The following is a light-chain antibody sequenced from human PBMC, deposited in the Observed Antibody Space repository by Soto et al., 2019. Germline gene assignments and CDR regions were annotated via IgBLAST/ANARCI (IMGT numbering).Light chain of an antibody. V-gene: IGKV1-39*01. CDR1: QRISTY. CDR2: TAS. Sequence: DIQLTQAPSSLSASVGDRITITCRASQRISTYLNWYQQKPGKAPELVIYTASSLESGVPSRFSGSGSGTDFTLTISSLPPEDLATYYCQQHYNTPWTFGQGTKVEIK. J-gene: IGKJ1*01. CDR3: QQHYNTPWT.